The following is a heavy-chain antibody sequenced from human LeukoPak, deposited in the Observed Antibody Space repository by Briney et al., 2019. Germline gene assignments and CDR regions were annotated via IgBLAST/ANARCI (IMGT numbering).Heavy chain of an antibody. CDR2: ISGSGGST. CDR1: GFTFSSYA. Sequence: GGSLRLSCAASGFTFSSYAMSWVRQAPGKGLEWVSAISGSGGSTYYADSVKGRFTISRDNSKNTLYLQMNSLRAEDTAVYYCAKDLVHDDYAALDYWGQGTLVTVSS. V-gene: IGHV3-23*01. D-gene: IGHD4-17*01. J-gene: IGHJ4*02. CDR3: AKDLVHDDYAALDY.